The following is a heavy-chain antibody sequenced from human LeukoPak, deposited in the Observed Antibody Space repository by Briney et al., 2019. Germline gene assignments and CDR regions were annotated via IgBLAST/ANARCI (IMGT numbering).Heavy chain of an antibody. J-gene: IGHJ5*02. Sequence: GGSLRLSCSASGFTFSSYEMNWVRQAPGKGLEWVSYISGSGSTIHYADSVKGRFTISRDNAKNSLYLQMNSLRAEDTAIYHCARDRGGWYRWFDPWGQGTLVTVSS. CDR3: ARDRGGWYRWFDP. CDR2: ISGSGSTI. D-gene: IGHD6-19*01. CDR1: GFTFSSYE. V-gene: IGHV3-48*03.